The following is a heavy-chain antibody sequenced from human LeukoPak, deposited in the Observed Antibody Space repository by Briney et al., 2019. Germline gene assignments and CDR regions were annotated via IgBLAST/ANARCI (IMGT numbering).Heavy chain of an antibody. V-gene: IGHV3-23*01. CDR1: GFTFNIYA. CDR3: ARGVSD. D-gene: IGHD3-16*01. Sequence: GGSLRLSCATSGFTFNIYALNWVRQAPGKGLEWVSIISGNGINTYYADSVKGRFTISRDDSKNTLYLQMNSLRADDTAIYYCARGVSDWGQGTLVTVAS. CDR2: ISGNGINT. J-gene: IGHJ4*02.